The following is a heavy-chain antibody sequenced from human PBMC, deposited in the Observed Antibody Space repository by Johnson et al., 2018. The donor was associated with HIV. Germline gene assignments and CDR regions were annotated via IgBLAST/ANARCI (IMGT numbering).Heavy chain of an antibody. V-gene: IGHV3-15*01. CDR2: IKSKTDGGTT. Sequence: VQLVESGGGLVKPGKSLRLSCEASGFNFNHAWMSWVRQAPGKGLEWVGRIKSKTDGGTTDYAAPVKGRFTISRDDSKNTLYLQLKSLKIEDTAVYYCTTDQVGRNYGGKYHIWGQGTMVTVSS. CDR1: GFNFNHAW. D-gene: IGHD1-7*01. J-gene: IGHJ3*02. CDR3: TTDQVGRNYGGKYHI.